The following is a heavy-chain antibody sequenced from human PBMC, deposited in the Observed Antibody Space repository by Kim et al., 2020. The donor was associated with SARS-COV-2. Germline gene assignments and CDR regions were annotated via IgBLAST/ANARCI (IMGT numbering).Heavy chain of an antibody. J-gene: IGHJ5*02. CDR1: GGSISSSPYY. CDR3: ARHALNFYYDFDP. V-gene: IGHV4-39*01. Sequence: SETLSLTCSVSGGSISSSPYYWGWIRQPPGKGLEWIGSIYNNGGAKYNPSLKSRVTISVDTSKNQFSLKLRSVTAADTAIYYCARHALNFYYDFDPWGQGTLVTVSS. CDR2: IYNNGGA. D-gene: IGHD3-22*01.